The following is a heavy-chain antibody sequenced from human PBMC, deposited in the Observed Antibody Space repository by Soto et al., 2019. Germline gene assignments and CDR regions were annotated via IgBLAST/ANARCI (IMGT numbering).Heavy chain of an antibody. CDR1: GFTFSSYS. Sequence: GGSLRLSCAASGFTFSSYSMNWVRQAPGKGLEWASSISSSSSYIYYADSVKGRFTISRDNAKNSLYLQVNSLRAEDTAVYYCARDWSQWLVHEVDYGMDVWGQGTTVTVSS. CDR3: ARDWSQWLVHEVDYGMDV. CDR2: ISSSSSYI. V-gene: IGHV3-21*01. D-gene: IGHD6-19*01. J-gene: IGHJ6*02.